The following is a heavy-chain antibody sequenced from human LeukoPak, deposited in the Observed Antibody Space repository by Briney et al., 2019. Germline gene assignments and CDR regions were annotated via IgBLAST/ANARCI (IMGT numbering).Heavy chain of an antibody. CDR1: AFTFSSYA. J-gene: IGHJ4*02. Sequence: GGSLRLSCAAAAFTFSSYAISWVRHAPGDGLEWVSTTSGITYYAIAVKGRFSISRENSKNTLYLQMNSLRGEDTGVYYCAKDRVTVVRGVFFTPAPDYWGQGTLVTVSS. CDR2: TSGIT. D-gene: IGHD3-10*01. V-gene: IGHV3-23*01. CDR3: AKDRVTVVRGVFFTPAPDY.